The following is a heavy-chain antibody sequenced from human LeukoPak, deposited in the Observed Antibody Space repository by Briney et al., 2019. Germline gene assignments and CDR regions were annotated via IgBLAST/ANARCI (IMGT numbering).Heavy chain of an antibody. CDR3: ARGSNSWYVPYYHGMDV. J-gene: IGHJ6*02. D-gene: IGHD6-13*01. Sequence: GGSLRLSCAASGFTFSSYGMHWVRQAPGKGLEWVAVIWYDGSKKYYADSVKGRFTISRDNSKNTLYLQMNSLRAEDTAVYYCARGSNSWYVPYYHGMDVWGQGITVTVSS. CDR1: GFTFSSYG. V-gene: IGHV3-33*01. CDR2: IWYDGSKK.